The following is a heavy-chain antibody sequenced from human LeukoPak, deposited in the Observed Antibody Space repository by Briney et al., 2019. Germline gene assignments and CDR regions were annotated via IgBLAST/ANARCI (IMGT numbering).Heavy chain of an antibody. D-gene: IGHD1-26*01. CDR1: GFTLSAHW. V-gene: IGHV3-74*01. J-gene: IGHJ4*02. CDR2: INPDGSYT. Sequence: GGSLRLSCAASGFTLSAHWMYWVRQDPGKGLVGVSRINPDGSYTNYADSVKGRFTISRDNAKNTLYLQMNSLRAEDTAVYYCARDSSGSWRVDYWGQGTLVTVSS. CDR3: ARDSSGSWRVDY.